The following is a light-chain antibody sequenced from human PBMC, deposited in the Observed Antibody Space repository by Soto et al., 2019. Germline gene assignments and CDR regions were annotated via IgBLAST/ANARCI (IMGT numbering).Light chain of an antibody. CDR1: QSVSRDY. V-gene: IGKV3-20*01. J-gene: IGKJ4*01. Sequence: EIVLAQSPGTLSLSPGQRATLSCRASQSVSRDYVAWYQHKPGQAPRLLIYAASSRPSGIPDRFGGSGSGTDFTLTISRLETEDFALYYCPQYRSSPLTFGGGNRVEFK. CDR3: PQYRSSPLT. CDR2: AAS.